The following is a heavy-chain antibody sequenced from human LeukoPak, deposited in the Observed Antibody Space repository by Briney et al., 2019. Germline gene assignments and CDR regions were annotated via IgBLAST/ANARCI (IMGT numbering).Heavy chain of an antibody. V-gene: IGHV3-9*01. Sequence: GGSLRLSCAASGFTFDDYAMHWVRQAPGKGLEWVSGISRNSGSIGYADSVKGRFTISRDNAKNSLYLQMNSLRAEDTALYYCAKARYYYDSNNYFDYWGQGTLVTVSS. CDR3: AKARYYYDSNNYFDY. J-gene: IGHJ4*02. CDR2: ISRNSGSI. D-gene: IGHD3-22*01. CDR1: GFTFDDYA.